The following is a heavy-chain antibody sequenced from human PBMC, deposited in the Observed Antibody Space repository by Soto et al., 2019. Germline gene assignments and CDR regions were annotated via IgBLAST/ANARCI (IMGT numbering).Heavy chain of an antibody. V-gene: IGHV4-59*01. J-gene: IGHJ3*02. CDR2: IYYSGST. CDR3: ARAPPFYSYGRPDAFDI. Sequence: SETLSLSCTVSGGSISSYYWSWIRQPPGKGLEWIGYIYYSGSTNYNPSLKSRVTISVDTSKNQFSLKLSSVTAADTAVYYCARAPPFYSYGRPDAFDIWGQGTMVTVSS. D-gene: IGHD5-18*01. CDR1: GGSISSYY.